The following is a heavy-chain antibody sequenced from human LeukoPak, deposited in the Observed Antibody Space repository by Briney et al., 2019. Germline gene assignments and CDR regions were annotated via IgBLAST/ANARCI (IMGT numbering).Heavy chain of an antibody. CDR2: INQDGSGK. CDR1: GFTFSNYW. D-gene: IGHD3-10*01. Sequence: PGGSLRLSCAASGFTFSNYWMTWVRQSPGKGLEWVAIINQDGSGKYYVDSVKGRFTISRGNAKNSLYLQTSSLRAEDTAVYYCARGGHRQKEFWGQGTLVTVSS. J-gene: IGHJ4*02. V-gene: IGHV3-7*01. CDR3: ARGGHRQKEF.